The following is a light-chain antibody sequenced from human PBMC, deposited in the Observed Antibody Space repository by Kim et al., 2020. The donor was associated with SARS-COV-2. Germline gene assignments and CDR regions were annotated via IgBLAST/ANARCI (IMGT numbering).Light chain of an antibody. Sequence: GQSVTISCTGTSSDVGGNKYGSWYQQHPGKAPKFMIYEVSKRPSGVPDRFSGSKSGNTASLTVSGLQAEDEADYYCSSYAGSNNWVFGGGTKLTVL. CDR1: SSDVGGNKY. CDR2: EVS. V-gene: IGLV2-8*01. CDR3: SSYAGSNNWV. J-gene: IGLJ3*02.